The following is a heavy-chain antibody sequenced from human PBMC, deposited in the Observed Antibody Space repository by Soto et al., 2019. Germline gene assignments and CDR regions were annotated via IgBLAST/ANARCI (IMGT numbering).Heavy chain of an antibody. CDR2: IYYSGST. CDR3: ARDRDDFWSGYSTSRTFDP. Sequence: PSETLSLTCTVSGGSISSSSYYWGWIRQPPGKGLEWIGSIYYSGSTYYNPSLKSRVTISVDTSKNQFSLKLSSVTAADTAVYYCARDRDDFWSGYSTSRTFDPWGQGTLVTVSS. D-gene: IGHD3-3*01. J-gene: IGHJ5*02. V-gene: IGHV4-39*07. CDR1: GGSISSSSYY.